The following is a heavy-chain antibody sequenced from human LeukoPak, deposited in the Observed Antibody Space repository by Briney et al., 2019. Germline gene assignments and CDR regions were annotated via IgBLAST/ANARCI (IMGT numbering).Heavy chain of an antibody. CDR2: IYHSGST. J-gene: IGHJ4*02. Sequence: SGTLSLTCAVSGGSISSSNWWSWVRQPPGKGLEWIGEIYHSGSTNYNPSLKSRVTISVDTSKNQFSLKLSSVTAADTAVYYCARGEVSYYDGSGYPFDYWGQGTLVTVSS. CDR1: GGSISSSNW. D-gene: IGHD3-22*01. CDR3: ARGEVSYYDGSGYPFDY. V-gene: IGHV4-4*02.